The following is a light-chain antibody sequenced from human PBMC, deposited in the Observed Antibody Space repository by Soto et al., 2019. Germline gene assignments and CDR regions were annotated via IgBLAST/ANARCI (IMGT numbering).Light chain of an antibody. CDR3: QQYNNWPVT. Sequence: EIVMTQSPATLSVSPGERATLSCRARQSVSSNLAWYQQKPGQAPRLLIYDASTRATGIPARFSGSGSGTEFTLTISSLQSEDFAVYYCQQYNNWPVTFGPATKVDIK. CDR2: DAS. J-gene: IGKJ3*01. V-gene: IGKV3-15*01. CDR1: QSVSSN.